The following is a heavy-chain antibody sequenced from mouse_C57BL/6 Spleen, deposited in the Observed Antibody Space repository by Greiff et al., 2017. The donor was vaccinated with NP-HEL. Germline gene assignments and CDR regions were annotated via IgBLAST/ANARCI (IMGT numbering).Heavy chain of an antibody. CDR3: ARTYYGSSYSDYYAMDY. V-gene: IGHV1-69*01. Sequence: QVQLQQPGAELVMPGASVKLSCKASGYTFTSYWMHWVKQRPGQGLEWIGEIDPSDSYTNYNQKFKGKSTLTVDKSSSTAYMQLSSLTSEDSAVYYCARTYYGSSYSDYYAMDYWGKGTSVTVSS. D-gene: IGHD1-1*01. CDR2: IDPSDSYT. J-gene: IGHJ4*01. CDR1: GYTFTSYW.